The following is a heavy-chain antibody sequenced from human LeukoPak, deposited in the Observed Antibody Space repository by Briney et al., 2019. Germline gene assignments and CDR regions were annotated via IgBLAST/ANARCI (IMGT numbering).Heavy chain of an antibody. CDR2: IYSSGST. J-gene: IGHJ4*02. V-gene: IGHV4-4*07. Sequence: SETLSLTCTVSGASIRTYYWNWIRQPAGKGLEWIGRIYSSGSTNYNPSLKSRVTMSVDTSKNLFSLTLSSVTAADTAVYYCAREQAAAAYGNNFNSWGQGTLVTVSS. D-gene: IGHD6-13*01. CDR1: GASIRTYY. CDR3: AREQAAAAYGNNFNS.